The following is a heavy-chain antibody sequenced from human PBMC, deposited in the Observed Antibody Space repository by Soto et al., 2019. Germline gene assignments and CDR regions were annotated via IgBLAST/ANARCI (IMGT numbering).Heavy chain of an antibody. CDR3: AGRRFSYSGLPLV. CDR1: GGAISSSSYF. J-gene: IGHJ4*02. Sequence: SETLSRTCSVSGGAISSSSYFWGWIRLPPGKGLEWIGSMPYSGNPYYNPSLRSRVTISVDTSKNQFSLKLSSVTAADTAVYYCAGRRFSYSGLPLVWGQGTLVTVSS. V-gene: IGHV4-39*07. CDR2: MPYSGNP. D-gene: IGHD2-21*01.